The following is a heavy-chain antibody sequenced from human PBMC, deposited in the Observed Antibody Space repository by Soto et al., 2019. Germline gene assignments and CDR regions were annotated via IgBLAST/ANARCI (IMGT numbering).Heavy chain of an antibody. CDR3: ARSLEYSSSDWFDP. D-gene: IGHD6-6*01. J-gene: IGHJ5*02. CDR1: GGTFSSYA. V-gene: IGHV1-69*13. Sequence: ASVKVSCKASGGTFSSYAISWVRQAPGQGLEWMGGIIPIFGTANYAQKFQGRVTITADESTSTAYMELSSLRSEDTAVYYCARSLEYSSSDWFDPWGQGTPVTVSS. CDR2: IIPIFGTA.